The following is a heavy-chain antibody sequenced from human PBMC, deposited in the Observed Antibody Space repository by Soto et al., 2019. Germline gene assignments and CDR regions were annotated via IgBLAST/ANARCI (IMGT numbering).Heavy chain of an antibody. CDR1: GYNFGVYW. V-gene: IGHV5-51*01. Sequence: PGESLKISCKASGYNFGVYWIGWVRQMPGKGLEWMGIIFPGDSDTRYSPSFQGQVTISADKSISTAHLQWRSLKASDTAVYYCAKDLLDGVPFNYWGQGTLVTVSS. D-gene: IGHD4-17*01. CDR3: AKDLLDGVPFNY. CDR2: IFPGDSDT. J-gene: IGHJ4*02.